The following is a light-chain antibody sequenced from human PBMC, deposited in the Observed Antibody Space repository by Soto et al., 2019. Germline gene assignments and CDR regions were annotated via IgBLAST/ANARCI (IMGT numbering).Light chain of an antibody. J-gene: IGKJ1*01. CDR2: SAS. Sequence: DIQLTQSPSFLSASVGDRVTITCRASQGISSSLVWYQQKLGKAPNLLTHSASTLQSGVPSRFSGSGSGTEFTLSISSLQPEDFATYYCQQLNSYPRTFGQGTKVDIK. CDR1: QGISSS. V-gene: IGKV1-9*01. CDR3: QQLNSYPRT.